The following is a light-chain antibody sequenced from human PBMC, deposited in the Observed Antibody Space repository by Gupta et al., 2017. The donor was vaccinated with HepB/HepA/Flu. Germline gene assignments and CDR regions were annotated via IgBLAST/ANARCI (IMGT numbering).Light chain of an antibody. J-gene: IGKJ2*03. CDR1: QSVSSN. CDR2: CAS. V-gene: IGKV3-15*01. CDR3: QQYNNCPLC. Sequence: DIVMTQSPATLSVSPGERDTLSCRASQSVSSNVAWYQQKPGQAPRLLIYCASTRATGIPARFSGSGSGTEFTLTISSLQSEDFAVYYCQQYNNCPLCFGQGTKLEIK.